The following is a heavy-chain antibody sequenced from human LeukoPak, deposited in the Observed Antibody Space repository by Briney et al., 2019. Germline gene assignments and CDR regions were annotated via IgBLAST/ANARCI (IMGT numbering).Heavy chain of an antibody. V-gene: IGHV4-39*01. CDR3: ARGGYYGAGIYAFDI. CDR1: GGSISSSSYY. J-gene: IGHJ3*02. CDR2: IYYSGST. Sequence: PSETLSLTCTVSGGSISSSSYYWGWIRQPPGKGLEWIGSIYYSGSTYYNPSLKSRVTISVDTSKNQFSLKLSSVTPADTAVYYCARGGYYGAGIYAFDIGGKGKM. D-gene: IGHD3-10*01.